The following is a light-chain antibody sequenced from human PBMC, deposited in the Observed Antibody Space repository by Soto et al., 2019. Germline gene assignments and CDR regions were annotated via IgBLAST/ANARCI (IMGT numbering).Light chain of an antibody. J-gene: IGKJ3*01. CDR2: DAS. CDR1: QSVSNL. CDR3: QQRYSWPPFT. Sequence: EIVLTQSPATLSLSPGERATLSCRASQSVSNLLAWYQQKPGQSPRLLIYDASNRATGIPARFSGSGSGTDFTLTLSSLEPEDVAVYYCQQRYSWPPFTFAPVTKVAIK. V-gene: IGKV3-11*01.